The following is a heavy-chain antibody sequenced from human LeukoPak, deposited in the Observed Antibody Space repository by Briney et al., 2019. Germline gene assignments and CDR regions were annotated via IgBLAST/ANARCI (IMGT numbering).Heavy chain of an antibody. Sequence: GGSLRLSCAAIGFTSNYWMHWVRQAPGKGLVWVSRISGDGSTTFYADSVKGRFTISRDNSKNTLYLQMNSLRAEDTAVYYCTRGYSGYGNFDCWGQGTLITVSS. D-gene: IGHD5-12*01. V-gene: IGHV3-74*01. J-gene: IGHJ4*02. CDR2: ISGDGSTT. CDR1: GFTSNYW. CDR3: TRGYSGYGNFDC.